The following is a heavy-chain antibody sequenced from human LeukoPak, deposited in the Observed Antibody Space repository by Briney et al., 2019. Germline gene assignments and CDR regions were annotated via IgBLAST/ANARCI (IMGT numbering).Heavy chain of an antibody. J-gene: IGHJ4*02. Sequence: GASVKVSCKVPGYTLTELSMHWVRQAPGKGLEWMGGFDPEDGETIYAQKFQGRVTMTEDTSTDTAYMELSSLRSEDTAVYYCATPPLKYSSGWYYFDYWGQGTLVTVSS. D-gene: IGHD6-19*01. V-gene: IGHV1-24*01. CDR1: GYTLTELS. CDR3: ATPPLKYSSGWYYFDY. CDR2: FDPEDGET.